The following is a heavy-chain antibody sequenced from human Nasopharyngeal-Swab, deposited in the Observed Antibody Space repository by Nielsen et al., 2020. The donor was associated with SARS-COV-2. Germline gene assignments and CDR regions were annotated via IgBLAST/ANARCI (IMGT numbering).Heavy chain of an antibody. V-gene: IGHV3-30*18. CDR2: ISYDGSNK. CDR3: GKTLSRIAAAGRRFDT. Sequence: GGSLRLSCAASGFTFSSYGMHWVRQAPGKGLEWVAVISYDGSNKYYADSVKGRFTISRDNSKNTLYLQMNSLRAEDTAVYYGGKTLSRIAAAGRRFDTGAKGTLVTV. J-gene: IGHJ5*02. D-gene: IGHD6-13*01. CDR1: GFTFSSYG.